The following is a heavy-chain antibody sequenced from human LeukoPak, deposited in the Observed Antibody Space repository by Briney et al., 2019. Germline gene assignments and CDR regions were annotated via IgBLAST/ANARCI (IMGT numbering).Heavy chain of an antibody. D-gene: IGHD4-11*01. Sequence: GGSLRLSCAASGFTFSSYNMNWVRQAPGKGLEWVSSIRSSTTYKYYADSVRGGFTSPGDNAKNSLYLQMNSLRAEDTAVYYCARTSGLTVAPDYWGQGTLVSVSS. CDR1: GFTFSSYN. CDR3: ARTSGLTVAPDY. V-gene: IGHV3-21*01. CDR2: IRSSTTYK. J-gene: IGHJ4*02.